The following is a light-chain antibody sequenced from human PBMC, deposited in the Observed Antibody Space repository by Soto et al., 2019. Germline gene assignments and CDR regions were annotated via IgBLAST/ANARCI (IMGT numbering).Light chain of an antibody. V-gene: IGKV3-20*01. J-gene: IGKJ1*01. CDR1: QSVRSSY. Sequence: EVVLTQSPDTLSLSPGGSATLACRASQSVRSSYLAWYQQTPGQTPRLLIYAASSRATGIPDRFSGSGSGTDFSLTISRLEAEAFAVYYCQQYGSSPRTFGQATTVDIK. CDR2: AAS. CDR3: QQYGSSPRT.